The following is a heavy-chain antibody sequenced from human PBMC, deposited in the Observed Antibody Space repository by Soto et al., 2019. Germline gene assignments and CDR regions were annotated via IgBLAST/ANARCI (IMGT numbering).Heavy chain of an antibody. D-gene: IGHD6-19*01. Sequence: RQTPGKGLELVRSITSKTDAGKTEYAEPVKGRSNISRDDSKNTLYLQMHSLKAEDTAVYYCPIPHFIAVAGDFHAMHVWCTAPPVTVS. CDR2: ITSKTDAGKT. CDR3: PIPHFIAVAGDFHAMHV. J-gene: IGHJ6*04. V-gene: IGHV3-15*01.